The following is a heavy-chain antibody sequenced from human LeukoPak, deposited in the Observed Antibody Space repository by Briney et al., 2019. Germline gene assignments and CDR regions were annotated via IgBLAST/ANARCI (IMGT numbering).Heavy chain of an antibody. CDR1: GFIFSSYA. D-gene: IGHD3-10*01. V-gene: IGHV3-23*01. CDR3: AKLYYYSSGNY. Sequence: GGSLRLSCAASGFIFSSYAMSWVRQAPGKGLEWVSVISGGGGSTNYADSVKGRFTISRDNSKNTLFLQMNSLRAEDTAVYYCAKLYYYSSGNYWGQGTLVTVSS. CDR2: ISGGGGST. J-gene: IGHJ4*02.